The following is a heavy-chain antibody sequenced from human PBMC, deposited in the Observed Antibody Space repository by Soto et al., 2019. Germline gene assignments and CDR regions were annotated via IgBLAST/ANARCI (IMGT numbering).Heavy chain of an antibody. CDR3: GRFSGSSWFDP. J-gene: IGHJ5*02. V-gene: IGHV4-34*01. CDR1: TGSFTGHF. CDR2: INPTRGT. D-gene: IGHD3-22*01. Sequence: SETLSLTCAVNTGSFTGHFWGWIRQPPGKGLEWIGEINPTRGTNYNPSLKSRVAISIEMSTIQFSLALSSVTAADTAVYYCGRFSGSSWFDPWGQGTLVTVSS.